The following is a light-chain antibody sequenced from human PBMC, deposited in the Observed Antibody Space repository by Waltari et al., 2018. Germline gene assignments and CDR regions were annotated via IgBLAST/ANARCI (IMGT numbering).Light chain of an antibody. CDR3: QVWDANNDPGV. CDR1: NIETKS. Sequence: SYVLTQQPSVSVAPGKTARITCGGNNIETKSVHWYQQKPGQAPLLVISYDSDRPSGIPVRFSGSNSGNTATLTISSVEAADEADYYCQVWDANNDPGVFGTGTEVTVL. J-gene: IGLJ1*01. V-gene: IGLV3-21*04. CDR2: YDS.